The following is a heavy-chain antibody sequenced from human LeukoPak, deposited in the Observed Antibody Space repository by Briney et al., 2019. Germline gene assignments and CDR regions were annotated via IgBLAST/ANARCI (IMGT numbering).Heavy chain of an antibody. CDR1: GGSISSYY. Sequence: SETLSLTCTVSGGSISSYYWSWIRPPAGKGREWIGRIYTSGSTNYNPSLKSRVTMSVDTTKNQFSLKLSSVTAADTAVYYCARDLYGSGSYRLDYWGQGTLVTVSS. D-gene: IGHD3-10*01. CDR2: IYTSGST. V-gene: IGHV4-4*07. CDR3: ARDLYGSGSYRLDY. J-gene: IGHJ4*02.